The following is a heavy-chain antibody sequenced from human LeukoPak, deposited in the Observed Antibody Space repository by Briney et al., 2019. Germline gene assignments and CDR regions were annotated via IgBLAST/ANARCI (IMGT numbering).Heavy chain of an antibody. Sequence: PSETLSLTCAVYGGSFSGYYWSWIRQPPGKGLEWIGEINHSGSTYYNPSLKSRVTISVDTSKNQFSLKLSSVTAADTAVYYCATVPAAIDAFDIWGQGTMVTVSS. V-gene: IGHV4-34*01. J-gene: IGHJ3*02. CDR2: INHSGST. D-gene: IGHD2-2*01. CDR1: GGSFSGYY. CDR3: ATVPAAIDAFDI.